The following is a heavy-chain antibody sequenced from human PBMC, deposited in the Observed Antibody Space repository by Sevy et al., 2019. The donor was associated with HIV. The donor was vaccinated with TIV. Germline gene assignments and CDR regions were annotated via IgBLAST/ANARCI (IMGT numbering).Heavy chain of an antibody. V-gene: IGHV3-64D*06. CDR3: VKPVLRSGAGAGNWFDP. CDR2: ISSNGGST. Sequence: GGSLRLSCSASGFTFSSYAMRWVRQAPGKGLEYVSAISSNGGSTYYADSVKGRFTITRDNSKNTLYLQMSSLRAEDTAVYYCVKPVLRSGAGAGNWFDPWGQGTLVTVSS. CDR1: GFTFSSYA. J-gene: IGHJ5*02. D-gene: IGHD3-3*01.